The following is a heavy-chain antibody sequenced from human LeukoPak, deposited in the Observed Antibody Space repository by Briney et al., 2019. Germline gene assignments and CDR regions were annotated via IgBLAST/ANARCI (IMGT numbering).Heavy chain of an antibody. CDR3: ARGLRGFRIAARPGYYYMDV. Sequence: PGGSLRLSCAASGFTFSTYGMSWVRQPPGKGLEWIGEINHSGSTNYNPSLKSRVTISVDTSKNQFSLKLSSVTAADTAVYYCARGLRGFRIAARPGYYYMDVWGKGTTVTVSS. V-gene: IGHV4-34*01. J-gene: IGHJ6*03. D-gene: IGHD6-6*01. CDR1: GFTFSTYG. CDR2: INHSGST.